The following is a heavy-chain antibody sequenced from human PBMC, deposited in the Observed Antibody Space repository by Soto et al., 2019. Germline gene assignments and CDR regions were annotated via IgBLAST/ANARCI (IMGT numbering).Heavy chain of an antibody. D-gene: IGHD1-26*01. Sequence: GGSLRLSCAASGFPFSEHSMSWVRQAPGKGLEWVSGLSGSGQSRYYADSVQGRFTISRDNRRGTLYLQMDSLRAEDTAVYYCVKSLGNHWEDYFFDYWGQGTLVTVSS. CDR1: GFPFSEHS. CDR2: LSGSGQSR. J-gene: IGHJ4*02. V-gene: IGHV3-23*01. CDR3: VKSLGNHWEDYFFDY.